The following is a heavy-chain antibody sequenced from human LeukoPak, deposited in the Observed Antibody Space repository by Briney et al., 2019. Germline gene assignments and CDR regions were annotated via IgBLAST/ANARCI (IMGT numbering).Heavy chain of an antibody. Sequence: PSETLSLTCTVSGGSFSSYYWSWIRQPPGKGLEWIGFISHSGGTHYTPSLKSRVTISRDTSKNQCSLKLSSVTAADTAMYYCARDHSSGWYRGAFDIWGQGTRLTVSS. J-gene: IGHJ3*02. V-gene: IGHV4-59*01. CDR1: GGSFSSYY. D-gene: IGHD6-19*01. CDR2: ISHSGGT. CDR3: ARDHSSGWYRGAFDI.